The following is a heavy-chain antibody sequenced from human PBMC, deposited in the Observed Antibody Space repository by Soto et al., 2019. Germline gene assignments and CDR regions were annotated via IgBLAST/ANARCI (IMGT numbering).Heavy chain of an antibody. D-gene: IGHD1-7*01. CDR3: ARGGITGTTGIMFDP. CDR1: GGSFSGYY. J-gene: IGHJ5*02. CDR2: INHSGST. V-gene: IGHV4-34*01. Sequence: QVQLQQWGAGLLKPSETLSLTCAVYGGSFSGYYWSWIRQPPGKGLEWIGEINHSGSTNYNPSLKSRVTISVDTSNNQFSLKLSSVTAADPAVYYCARGGITGTTGIMFDPWGHGTLVTVSS.